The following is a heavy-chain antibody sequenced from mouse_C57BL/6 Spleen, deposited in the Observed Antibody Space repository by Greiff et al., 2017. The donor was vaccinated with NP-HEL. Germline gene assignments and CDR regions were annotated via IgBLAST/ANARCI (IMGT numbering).Heavy chain of an antibody. J-gene: IGHJ4*01. V-gene: IGHV1-19*01. CDR2: INPYNGGT. D-gene: IGHD2-10*02. CDR3: ARGTSMYYAMDY. CDR1: GYTFTDYY. Sequence: VQLQQSGPVLVKPGASVKMSCKASGYTFTDYYMNWVKQSHGKSLEWIGVINPYNGGTSYNQKFKGKATLTVDKSSSTAYMELNSLTSEDSAVYYCARGTSMYYAMDYWGQGTSVTVSS.